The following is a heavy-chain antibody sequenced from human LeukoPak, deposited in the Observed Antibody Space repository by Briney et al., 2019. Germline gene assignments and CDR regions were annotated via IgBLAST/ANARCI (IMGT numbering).Heavy chain of an antibody. Sequence: PGGSLRLSCAASGFTVTGNYMSWVRQAPGMGLEWVSVIYSGRTTYYADSVKGRFTISKDNSKNTLYLQMNSLRAEDTAVYYCARGVLYAGSWYFDYWGQGILVTVSS. CDR3: ARGVLYAGSWYFDY. V-gene: IGHV3-53*01. CDR2: IYSGRTT. D-gene: IGHD6-13*01. J-gene: IGHJ4*02. CDR1: GFTVTGNY.